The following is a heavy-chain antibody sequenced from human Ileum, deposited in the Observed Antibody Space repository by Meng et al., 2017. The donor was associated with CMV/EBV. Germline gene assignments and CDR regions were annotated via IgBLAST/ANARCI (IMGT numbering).Heavy chain of an antibody. CDR1: GYTFTDYA. V-gene: IGHV7-4-1*02. Sequence: QVQLVQSGSELKKPGASVKVSCKASGYTFTDYAINWMRQAPGQGPEWMGWINTNTGNPTYARGFTGRFVFSLDSSVSTAYVEISGLKAEDTAVYYCATGSVAADGKGYWGQGTLVTVSS. D-gene: IGHD6-13*01. CDR2: INTNTGNP. CDR3: ATGSVAADGKGY. J-gene: IGHJ4*02.